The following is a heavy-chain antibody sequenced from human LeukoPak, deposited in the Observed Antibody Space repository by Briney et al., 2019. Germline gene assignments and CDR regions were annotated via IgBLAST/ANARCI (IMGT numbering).Heavy chain of an antibody. V-gene: IGHV3-64D*09. CDR2: IGRNGGST. Sequence: PGGSLRLSCSASGFTFSNYAMHWVRQAPGKGLGYISAIGRNGGSTYYSDSVKGRFTISRDNSKNTLSLQMSSLKPDDTAVYFCVKDESYGAFDFWGQGTMVTVSS. J-gene: IGHJ3*01. CDR3: VKDESYGAFDF. D-gene: IGHD1-26*01. CDR1: GFTFSNYA.